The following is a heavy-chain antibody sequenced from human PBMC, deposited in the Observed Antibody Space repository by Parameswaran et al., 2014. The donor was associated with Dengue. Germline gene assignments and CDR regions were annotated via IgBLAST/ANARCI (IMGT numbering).Heavy chain of an antibody. J-gene: IGHJ4*02. CDR2: IYYSGST. V-gene: IGHV4-31*02. D-gene: IGHD2-2*01. Sequence: RWIRQPPGKGLEWIGYIYYSGSTYYNPSLKSRVTISVDTSKNQFSLKLSSVTAADTAVYYCAREGVDSYCSSTSCDPFFDYWGQGTLVTVSS. CDR3: AREGVDSYCSSTSCDPFFDY.